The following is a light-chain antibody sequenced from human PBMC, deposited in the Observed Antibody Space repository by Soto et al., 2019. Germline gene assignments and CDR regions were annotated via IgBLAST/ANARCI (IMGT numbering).Light chain of an antibody. V-gene: IGKV3-20*01. CDR3: QQYGSSLTWT. Sequence: EVVLTQSLGTVSLSPGERATLSCRASQSVTSNYLAWYQQKPGQAPRLLIYAASSRATGIPDRFSGSGSGTDFSLTIPRLEPEDFAVYYCQQYGSSLTWTFGQGTKVEIK. J-gene: IGKJ1*01. CDR2: AAS. CDR1: QSVTSNY.